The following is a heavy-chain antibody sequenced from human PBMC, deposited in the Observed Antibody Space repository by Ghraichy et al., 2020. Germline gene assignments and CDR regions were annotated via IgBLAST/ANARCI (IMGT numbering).Heavy chain of an antibody. CDR1: GFTFDDYA. J-gene: IGHJ3*02. CDR3: AKEGPASAFDI. CDR2: INGDDGST. V-gene: IGHV3-43*02. Sequence: LSLTCAASGFTFDDYAMHWVRQVPGKGLEWVSVINGDDGSTYYADSVKGRFTISRDNSKNSLYLQMNSLRTDDTALYYCAKEGPASAFDIWGQGTMVTVSS.